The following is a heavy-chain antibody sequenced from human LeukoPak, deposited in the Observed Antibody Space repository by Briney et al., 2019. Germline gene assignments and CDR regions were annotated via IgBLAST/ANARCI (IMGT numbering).Heavy chain of an antibody. CDR1: GYTFTGYY. CDR3: ARGFAVLQYFDWLSATLYYFDY. J-gene: IGHJ4*02. CDR2: INPNSGGT. V-gene: IGHV1-2*02. D-gene: IGHD3-9*01. Sequence: ASVKVSCKASGYTFTGYYMHWVRQAPGQGLEWMGWINPNSGGTNYAQKFQGRVTMTRDTSISTAYMELSRLRSDDTAVYYCARGFAVLQYFDWLSATLYYFDYWGQGTLVTVSS.